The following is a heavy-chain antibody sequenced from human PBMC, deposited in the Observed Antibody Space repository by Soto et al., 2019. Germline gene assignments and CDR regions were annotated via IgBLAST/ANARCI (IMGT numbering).Heavy chain of an antibody. CDR1: GYTFTSYD. CDR2: MNPNSGNT. J-gene: IGHJ4*02. V-gene: IGHV1-8*01. Sequence: ASVKVSCKASGYTFTSYDINWVRQATGQGLEWMGWMNPNSGNTGYAQKFQGRVTMTRNTSISTAYMELSSLRSEDTAVYYCARGPLWFGELLVYFDYWGQGTRVTVSS. CDR3: ARGPLWFGELLVYFDY. D-gene: IGHD3-10*01.